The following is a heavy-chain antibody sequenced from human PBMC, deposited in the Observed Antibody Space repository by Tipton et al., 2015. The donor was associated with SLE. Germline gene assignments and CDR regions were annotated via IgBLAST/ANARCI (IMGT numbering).Heavy chain of an antibody. J-gene: IGHJ2*01. CDR2: IRYDGSNK. CDR1: GFTFSSYG. Sequence: SLRLSCAASGFTFSSYGMHWVRQAPGKGLEWVAFIRYDGSNKYYADSVKGRFTISRDNSKNTLYLQMNSLRAKDTAVYYCAKGEYSSSSGWYFDLWGRGSLVTVSS. CDR3: AKGEYSSSSGWYFDL. V-gene: IGHV3-30*02. D-gene: IGHD6-6*01.